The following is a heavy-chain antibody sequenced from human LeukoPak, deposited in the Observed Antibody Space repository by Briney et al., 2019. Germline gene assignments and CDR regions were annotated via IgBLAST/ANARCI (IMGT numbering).Heavy chain of an antibody. J-gene: IGHJ6*02. CDR3: ARLLASYDYYYYYGMDV. CDR1: GGSISSSNW. CDR2: IYHSGST. D-gene: IGHD3-10*01. Sequence: SETLSLTCAVSGGSISSSNWRSWVRQPPGKGLEWIGEIYHSGSTNYNPSLKSRVTISVDKSKNQFSLKLSSVTAADTAVYYCARLLASYDYYYYYGMDVWGQGTTVTVSS. V-gene: IGHV4-4*02.